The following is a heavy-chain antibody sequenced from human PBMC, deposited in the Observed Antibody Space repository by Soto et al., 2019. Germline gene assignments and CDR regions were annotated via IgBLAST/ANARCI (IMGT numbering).Heavy chain of an antibody. V-gene: IGHV1-69*12. CDR3: ARRGAICSGGSCTGYFDY. CDR2: IIPIFGTA. D-gene: IGHD2-15*01. Sequence: QVQLVQSGAEVKKPGSSVKVSCKASGGTFSSYAISWVRQAPGQGLEWMGGIIPIFGTANYAQKFQGRVTIPADESTSTAYMELSSLRSEDTAVYYCARRGAICSGGSCTGYFDYWGQGTLVTVSS. CDR1: GGTFSSYA. J-gene: IGHJ4*02.